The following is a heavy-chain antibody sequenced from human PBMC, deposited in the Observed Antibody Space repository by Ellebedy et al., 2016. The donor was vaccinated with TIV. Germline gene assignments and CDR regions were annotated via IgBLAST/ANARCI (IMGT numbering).Heavy chain of an antibody. J-gene: IGHJ6*02. V-gene: IGHV4-4*02. CDR2: LFHTGRT. CDR1: GASISSHNW. CDR3: ARILTAYYNQYYDGMGV. Sequence: SETLSLXFAVSGASISSHNWWSWVRQPPGNGLEWIGDLFHTGRTNYNPSLKSRVTISVEKSKNQFSLVLRSVTAADTAIYYCARILTAYYNQYYDGMGVWGQGTTVTVSS. D-gene: IGHD3-9*01.